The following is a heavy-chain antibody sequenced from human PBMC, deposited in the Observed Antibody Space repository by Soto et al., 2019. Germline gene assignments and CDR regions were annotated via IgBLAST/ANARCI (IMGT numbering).Heavy chain of an antibody. CDR3: ARFRGVDCRGSFDY. J-gene: IGHJ4*02. CDR2: IWYDGSQK. Sequence: QVQLVESGGGVVQPGRSLRLSCATSGFIFSSYGMHWVRQVPGKGLEWVAVIWYDGSQKYYVDSVKGRFTISRDNSKNTLYLRMNGLRAGDRAVYYCARFRGVDCRGSFDYWGQGTLVTVSS. CDR1: GFIFSSYG. V-gene: IGHV3-33*01. D-gene: IGHD2-15*01.